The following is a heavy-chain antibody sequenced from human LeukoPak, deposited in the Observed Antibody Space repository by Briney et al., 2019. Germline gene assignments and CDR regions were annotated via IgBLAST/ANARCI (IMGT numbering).Heavy chain of an antibody. J-gene: IGHJ5*02. CDR1: GFTFSSYA. D-gene: IGHD2-8*01. CDR3: AKGMVYAIVTSVGFDP. V-gene: IGHV3-23*01. Sequence: GGSLRLSCAASGFTFSSYAMSWVRQAPGKGLEWVSAISGSGGSTYYADSVKGRFTISRDNSKNTLYLQMNSLRAEDTAVYYCAKGMVYAIVTSVGFDPWGQGTLVTVSS. CDR2: ISGSGGST.